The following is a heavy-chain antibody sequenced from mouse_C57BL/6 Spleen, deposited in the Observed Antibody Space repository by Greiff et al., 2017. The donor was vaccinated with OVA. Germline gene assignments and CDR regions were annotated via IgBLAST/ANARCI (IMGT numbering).Heavy chain of an antibody. D-gene: IGHD2-4*01. J-gene: IGHJ3*01. CDR1: GYAFSSYW. Sequence: QVQLQQSGAELVKPGASVKISCKASGYAFSSYWMNWVKQRPGKGLEWIGQIYPGDGDTNYNGKFKGKATLTADKSSSTAYMQLSSLTSEDSAVYFCARSPYYDYDLGFAYWGQGTLVTVSA. V-gene: IGHV1-80*01. CDR2: IYPGDGDT. CDR3: ARSPYYDYDLGFAY.